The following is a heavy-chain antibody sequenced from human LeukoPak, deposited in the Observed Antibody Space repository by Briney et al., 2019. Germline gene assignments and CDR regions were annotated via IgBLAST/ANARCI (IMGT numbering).Heavy chain of an antibody. Sequence: SGTLSLTCAVSGVSMSSNNWWSWVRQPPGKGLEWIGEIHKSGSTNYNPSLKSRVTISVDKSKDQFSLKLSSVTAADTAVYYCARHEGFSQKDWGQGTQVTVS. V-gene: IGHV4-4*02. J-gene: IGHJ4*02. CDR1: GVSMSSNNW. CDR2: IHKSGST. CDR3: ARHEGFSQKD.